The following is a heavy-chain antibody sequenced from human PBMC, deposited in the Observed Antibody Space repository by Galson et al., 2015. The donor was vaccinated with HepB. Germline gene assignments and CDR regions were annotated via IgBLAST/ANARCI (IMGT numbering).Heavy chain of an antibody. D-gene: IGHD6-13*01. J-gene: IGHJ4*02. V-gene: IGHV1-69-2*01. CDR1: GYTFTDYY. CDR3: ATDGGSSWYYFDY. CDR2: VDPEDGET. Sequence: VKVFCKVSGYTFTDYYMHWVQQAPGKGLEWMGLVDPEDGETIYAEKFQGRVTITADTSTDTAYMELSSLRSEDTAVYYCATDGGSSWYYFDYWGQGTLVTVSS.